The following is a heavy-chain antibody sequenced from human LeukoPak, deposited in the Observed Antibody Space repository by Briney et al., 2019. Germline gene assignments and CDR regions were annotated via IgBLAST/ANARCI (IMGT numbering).Heavy chain of an antibody. CDR2: ISSSSSYI. Sequence: GGSLRLSCAASGFTFSSYSMNWVRQAPGKGLEWVSSISSSSSYICYADSVKGRFTISRDNGKNSLYLQMNSLRAEDTAVYYCARVGDPWYFDYWGQGTLVTVSS. D-gene: IGHD2-21*02. J-gene: IGHJ4*02. V-gene: IGHV3-21*01. CDR1: GFTFSSYS. CDR3: ARVGDPWYFDY.